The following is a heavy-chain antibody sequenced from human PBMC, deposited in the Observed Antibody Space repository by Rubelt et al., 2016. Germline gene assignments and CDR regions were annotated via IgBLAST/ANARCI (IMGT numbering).Heavy chain of an antibody. Sequence: EVQLVQSGAEVKKPGESLRISCKGSGYSFTSYWISWVRQMPGKGLEWMGSIDPSDSYTNYSPSFQGHVTSSADTSISTAYLQGSSLKASDTAMYYFARHVNHNWFDPWGQGTLVTVSS. CDR2: IDPSDSYT. CDR1: GYSFTSYW. J-gene: IGHJ5*02. D-gene: IGHD1-14*01. CDR3: ARHVNHNWFDP. V-gene: IGHV5-10-1*01.